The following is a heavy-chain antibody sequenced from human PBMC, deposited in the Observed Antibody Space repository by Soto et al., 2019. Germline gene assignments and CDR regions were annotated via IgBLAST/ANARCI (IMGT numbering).Heavy chain of an antibody. CDR1: GYTFTGYY. Sequence: WASVRVSCKASGYTFTGYYMHWVRQAPGQGLEWMGWINPNSGGTNYAQKFQGWVTMTRDTSISTAYMELSRLRSDDTAVYYCAREAVAGTFDYWGQGTLVTVSS. CDR3: AREAVAGTFDY. D-gene: IGHD6-19*01. V-gene: IGHV1-2*04. CDR2: INPNSGGT. J-gene: IGHJ4*02.